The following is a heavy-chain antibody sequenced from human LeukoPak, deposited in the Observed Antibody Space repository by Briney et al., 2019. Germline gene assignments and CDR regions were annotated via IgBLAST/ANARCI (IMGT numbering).Heavy chain of an antibody. CDR1: GFTFSNYG. J-gene: IGHJ6*03. CDR2: SGNSGSTT. Sequence: PGGSLRLSCVASGFTFSNYGMSWVRQAPGKGLEWLEWVSGNSGSTTYYADSVKGRFTISRDNSKNTLYLQMNSLRAEDTAVYYCAKDLQPYGGMYMDVWGKGTTVTISS. D-gene: IGHD4-23*01. CDR3: AKDLQPYGGMYMDV. V-gene: IGHV3-23*01.